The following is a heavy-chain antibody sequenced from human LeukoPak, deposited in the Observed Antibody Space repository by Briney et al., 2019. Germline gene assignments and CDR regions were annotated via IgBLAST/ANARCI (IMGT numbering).Heavy chain of an antibody. CDR3: GRGAFCFGSGSYYNLGY. CDR1: GGTFSSYA. V-gene: IGHV1-8*02. Sequence: ASVKVSCKASGGTFSSYAINWVRQATGQGLEWMGWMNPNSGNTGYAQKFQGRVTMTRNTSISTAYMELSSLRSEATAVYYCGRGAFCFGSGSYYNLGYWGQGTLVTVSS. CDR2: MNPNSGNT. J-gene: IGHJ4*02. D-gene: IGHD3-10*01.